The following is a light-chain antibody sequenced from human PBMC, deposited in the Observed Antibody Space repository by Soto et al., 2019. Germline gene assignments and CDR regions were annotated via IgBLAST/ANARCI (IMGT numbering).Light chain of an antibody. J-gene: IGLJ3*02. V-gene: IGLV2-14*01. CDR3: CSYTSSSTLL. CDR2: EVS. Sequence: QSALTQPASVSGSPGQSITISCTGTSSDVGGYNYVSWYQQHPGKAPKLMIYEVSNRPSGVSNRFSGSKSGSAASLTISGLQAEDEADYFCCSYTSSSTLLFGGGTKLTV. CDR1: SSDVGGYNY.